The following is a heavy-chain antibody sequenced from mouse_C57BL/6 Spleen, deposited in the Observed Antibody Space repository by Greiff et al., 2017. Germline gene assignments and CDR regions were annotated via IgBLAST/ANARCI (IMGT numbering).Heavy chain of an antibody. Sequence: VQLQQSGPELVKPGASVKISCKASGYAFSSSWMNWVKQRPGKGLEWIGRIYPGDGDTNYNGKFKGKATLTADKSSSTAYMQLSSLTSEDSAVYFCAREGSNYLDYWGQGTTLTVSS. CDR1: GYAFSSSW. J-gene: IGHJ2*01. CDR2: IYPGDGDT. D-gene: IGHD1-1*01. V-gene: IGHV1-82*01. CDR3: AREGSNYLDY.